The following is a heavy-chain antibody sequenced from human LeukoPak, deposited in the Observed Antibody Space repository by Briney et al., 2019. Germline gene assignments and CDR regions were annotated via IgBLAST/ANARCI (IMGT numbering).Heavy chain of an antibody. CDR2: IRYDGSNK. CDR3: AKVGYSYGHS. V-gene: IGHV3-30*02. Sequence: SSXGMHWVRQAPGKGLEWVAFIRYDGSNKYYADSVKGRFTISRDNSKNTLYLQMNSLRAEDTAVYYCAKVGYSYGHSWGQGTLVTVSS. J-gene: IGHJ4*02. CDR1: SSXG. D-gene: IGHD5-18*01.